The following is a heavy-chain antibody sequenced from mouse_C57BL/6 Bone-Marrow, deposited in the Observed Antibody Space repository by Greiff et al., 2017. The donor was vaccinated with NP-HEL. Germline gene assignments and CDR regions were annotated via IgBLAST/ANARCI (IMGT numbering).Heavy chain of an antibody. Sequence: EVHLVESGGGLVQPGGSLKLSCAASGFTFSDYYMYWVRQTPEKRLEWVAYISNGGGSTYYPDTVKGRFTISRDNAKNTLYLQMSRLKSEDTAMYYCASLYYGSSTRYFDVWGTGTTVTVSS. CDR1: GFTFSDYY. D-gene: IGHD1-1*01. CDR3: ASLYYGSSTRYFDV. CDR2: ISNGGGST. V-gene: IGHV5-12*01. J-gene: IGHJ1*03.